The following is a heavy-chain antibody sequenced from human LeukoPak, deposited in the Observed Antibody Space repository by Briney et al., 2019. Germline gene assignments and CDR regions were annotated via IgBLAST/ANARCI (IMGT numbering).Heavy chain of an antibody. D-gene: IGHD3-10*01. CDR3: ARGDYYGSGSYLFDY. Sequence: GGSLRLSCAASGFTFSTYCISWVRQAPGKGLEWVANINQDGSEKYHVDSVKGRFAISRDNADNSLYLQMNSLRADDTAVYYCARGDYYGSGSYLFDYWGQGTLVSVSS. J-gene: IGHJ4*02. CDR2: INQDGSEK. V-gene: IGHV3-7*03. CDR1: GFTFSTYC.